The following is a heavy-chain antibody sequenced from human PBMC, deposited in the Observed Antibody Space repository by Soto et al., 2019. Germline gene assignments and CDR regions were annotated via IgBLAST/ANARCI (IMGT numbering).Heavy chain of an antibody. J-gene: IGHJ4*02. CDR3: AKDRDSSGWYYALFDY. Sequence: GGSLRLSCAASGFTFSSYAMSWVRQAPGKGLEWVSATSGSGGSTYYADSVKGRFTISRDNSKNTLYLQMNSLRAEDTAVYYCAKDRDSSGWYYALFDYWGQGTLVTVSS. V-gene: IGHV3-23*01. D-gene: IGHD6-19*01. CDR2: TSGSGGST. CDR1: GFTFSSYA.